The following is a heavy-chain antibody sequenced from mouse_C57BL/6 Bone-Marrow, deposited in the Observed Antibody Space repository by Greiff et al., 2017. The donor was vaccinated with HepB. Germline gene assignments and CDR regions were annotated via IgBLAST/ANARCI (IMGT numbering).Heavy chain of an antibody. CDR1: GYTFTSYG. J-gene: IGHJ3*01. CDR2: IYPRSGNT. V-gene: IGHV1-81*01. D-gene: IGHD1-1*01. Sequence: QVQLKQSGAELARPGASVKLSCKASGYTFTSYGISWVKQRTGQGLEWIGEIYPRSGNTYYNEKFKGKATLTADKSSSTAYMELRSLTSEDSAVYFCARDGSSSAWFAYWGQGTLVTVS. CDR3: ARDGSSSAWFAY.